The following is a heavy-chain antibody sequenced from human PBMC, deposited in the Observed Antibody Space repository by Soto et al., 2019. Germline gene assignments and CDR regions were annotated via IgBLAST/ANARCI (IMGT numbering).Heavy chain of an antibody. J-gene: IGHJ3*01. CDR1: GYTFTSYD. D-gene: IGHD3-9*01. Sequence: ASVKVSCKASGYTFTSYDINWVRQATGQGLEWMGWMNPNSGNTGYAQKFQGRVTMTRNTSISTAYMELSSLRSEDTAVYYCARGASQYFDWSRGPFDVWGQGTMVTVSS. CDR3: ARGASQYFDWSRGPFDV. CDR2: MNPNSGNT. V-gene: IGHV1-8*01.